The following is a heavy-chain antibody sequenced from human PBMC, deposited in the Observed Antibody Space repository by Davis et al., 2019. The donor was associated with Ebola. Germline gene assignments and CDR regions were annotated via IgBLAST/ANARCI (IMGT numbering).Heavy chain of an antibody. CDR3: ARRHRLRAFDY. V-gene: IGHV1-46*01. J-gene: IGHJ4*02. CDR2: INPSGGST. CDR1: GYTFTSYY. Sequence: ASVKVSCKASGYTFTSYYMHWVRQAPGQGLEWMGIINPSGGSTSYAQKFQGRVTMTRNTSISTAYMELSSLRSEDTAVYYCARRHRLRAFDYWGQGTLVTVSS. D-gene: IGHD5-12*01.